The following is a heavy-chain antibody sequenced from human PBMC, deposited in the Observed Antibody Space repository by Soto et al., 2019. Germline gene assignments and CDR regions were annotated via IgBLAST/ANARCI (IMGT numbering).Heavy chain of an antibody. V-gene: IGHV2-26*01. D-gene: IGHD2-15*01. Sequence: SGPTLVNPTETLTLTCTVSGFSLSNARMGVSWIRQPPGKALEWLAHIFSNDEKSYSTSLKSRLTISKDTSKSQVVLTMTNMDPVDTAKYYCARIVLLNFSCGSCYSSAPGPPSGIDYWGQGTLVTVSS. CDR2: IFSNDEK. CDR1: GFSLSNARMG. J-gene: IGHJ4*02. CDR3: ARIVLLNFSCGSCYSSAPGPPSGIDY.